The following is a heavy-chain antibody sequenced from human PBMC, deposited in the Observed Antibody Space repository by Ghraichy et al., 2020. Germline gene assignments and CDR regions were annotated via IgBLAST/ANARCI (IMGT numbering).Heavy chain of an antibody. V-gene: IGHV3-11*01. Sequence: GGSLRLSCAASGFTFSENYMSWIRQAPGKGLEWVSYISFSGNTICYADSVKGRFTISRDNAKNSLYLQMNSLRAEDTAVYHCARVRRIGAADPNSLLGKPGWVEDVWGQGTTVTVS. D-gene: IGHD6-13*01. J-gene: IGHJ6*02. CDR2: ISFSGNTI. CDR1: GFTFSENY. CDR3: ARVRRIGAADPNSLLGKPGWVEDV.